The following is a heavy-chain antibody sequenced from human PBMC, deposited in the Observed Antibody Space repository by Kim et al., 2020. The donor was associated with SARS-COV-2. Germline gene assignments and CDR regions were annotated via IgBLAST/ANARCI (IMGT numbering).Heavy chain of an antibody. CDR3: ARDYVLLWFGGD. Sequence: YYNPPLKSRVTISVDTSKNQFSLKLSSVTAADTAVYYCARDYVLLWFGGDWGQGTLVTVSS. J-gene: IGHJ4*02. D-gene: IGHD3-10*01. V-gene: IGHV4-39*07.